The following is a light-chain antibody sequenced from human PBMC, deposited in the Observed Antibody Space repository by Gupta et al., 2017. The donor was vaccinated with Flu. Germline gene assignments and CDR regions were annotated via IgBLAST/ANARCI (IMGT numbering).Light chain of an antibody. V-gene: IGLV5-45*01. CDR3: RTWNSNSWV. Sequence: SGGSSCNIGSNRIDGFEHEPGSPPQSVHNHQTDSDKQQGPGVPSRFSGSKENSASAATLPISEFQAEDDDDYYCRTWNSNSWVFGGGTKLTVL. CDR1: SSCNIGSNR. CDR2: HQTDSDK. J-gene: IGLJ3*02.